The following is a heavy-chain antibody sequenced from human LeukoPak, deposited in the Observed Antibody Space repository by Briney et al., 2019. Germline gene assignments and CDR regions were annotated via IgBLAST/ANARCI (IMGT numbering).Heavy chain of an antibody. CDR2: INWNGGST. Sequence: GGSLRLSCAASGFTFDDYGMSWVRQAPGKGLEWVSGINWNGGSTGYADSVKGRFTISRDNAKNSLYLQMNSLRAKDTALYYCARVVSMVRGVIITSWFDPWGQGTLVTVSS. V-gene: IGHV3-20*04. CDR1: GFTFDDYG. D-gene: IGHD3-10*01. J-gene: IGHJ5*02. CDR3: ARVVSMVRGVIITSWFDP.